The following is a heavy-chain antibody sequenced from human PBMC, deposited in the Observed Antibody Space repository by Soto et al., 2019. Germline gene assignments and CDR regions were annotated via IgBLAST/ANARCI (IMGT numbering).Heavy chain of an antibody. CDR3: VRGRPGTFDS. J-gene: IGHJ4*02. Sequence: PSQTLSLTCAISGDSVSSNSASWNWIRQSPSRGLEWLGRTYYRSKWYNDYGTSVKSRITINADTSKNQFSLQLNSVTPEDTAVYHCVRGRPGTFDSWGQGTQVTVSS. CDR2: TYYRSKWYN. V-gene: IGHV6-1*01. D-gene: IGHD6-6*01. CDR1: GDSVSSNSAS.